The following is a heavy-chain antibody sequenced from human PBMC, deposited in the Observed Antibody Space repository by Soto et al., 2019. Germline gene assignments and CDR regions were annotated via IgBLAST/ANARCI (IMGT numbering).Heavy chain of an antibody. D-gene: IGHD3-3*01. CDR1: GFTFRNAW. J-gene: IGHJ6*02. CDR2: ISGSGGST. V-gene: IGHV3-23*01. CDR3: AKDLRFLEWLLGDYYYYGMDV. Sequence: GGSLRLSCAASGFTFRNAWMSWVRQFPGKGLEWVSAISGSGGSTYYADSVKGRFTISRDNSKNTLYLQMNSLRAEDTAVYYCAKDLRFLEWLLGDYYYYGMDVWGQGTTVTVSS.